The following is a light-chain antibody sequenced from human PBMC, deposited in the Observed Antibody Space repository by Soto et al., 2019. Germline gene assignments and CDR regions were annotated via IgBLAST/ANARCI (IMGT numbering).Light chain of an antibody. CDR1: SSDVGSYKY. Sequence: QSVLTQPRSVSGSPGQSVTLSCTGTSSDVGSYKYVSWYQQHPGKAPKLLIYDVTKRPSGVPDRFSGSKSGNTASLTISGLQGEDEADYYCCSYAGGYTWLFGGGTKLTVL. CDR2: DVT. V-gene: IGLV2-11*01. J-gene: IGLJ3*02. CDR3: CSYAGGYTWL.